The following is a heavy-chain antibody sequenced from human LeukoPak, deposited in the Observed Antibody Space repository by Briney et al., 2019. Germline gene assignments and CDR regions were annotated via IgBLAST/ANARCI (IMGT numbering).Heavy chain of an antibody. D-gene: IGHD6-19*01. J-gene: IGHJ4*02. Sequence: GGSLRLSCAASGFTVSSNYMSWVRQAPGKGLEWVSVIYSGGSTYYADSVKGRFTISRDNAKNSLYLQMNSLRAEDTAVYYCAKDLLGQWPTVFDYWGQGTLVTVSS. CDR1: GFTVSSNY. CDR2: IYSGGST. V-gene: IGHV3-53*01. CDR3: AKDLLGQWPTVFDY.